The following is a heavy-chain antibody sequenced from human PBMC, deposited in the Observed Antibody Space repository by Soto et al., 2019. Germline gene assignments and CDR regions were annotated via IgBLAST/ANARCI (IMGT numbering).Heavy chain of an antibody. CDR1: GGSINSYY. V-gene: IGHV4-59*08. CDR2: IYYSGST. D-gene: IGHD3-16*01. J-gene: IGHJ6*03. Sequence: SETLSLTCTVSGGSINSYYWSWIRQPPGKGLEWIGYIYYSGSTNYNPSLKSRVTISVDTSKNQFSLKLSSVTAADTAVYYCARHHGVGYYYYYMDVWGKGTTVTVSS. CDR3: ARHHGVGYYYYYMDV.